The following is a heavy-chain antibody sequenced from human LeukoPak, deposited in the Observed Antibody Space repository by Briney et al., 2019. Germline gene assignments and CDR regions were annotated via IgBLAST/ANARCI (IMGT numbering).Heavy chain of an antibody. CDR2: INHSGST. Sequence: SETLSLTCAVYGGSFSDYYWSWIRQPPGKGLEWIGEINHSGSTNYNPSLKSRVTISVDTSKNQFSLKLSSVTAADTAVYYCARAPRLRFDYWGQGTLVTVSS. J-gene: IGHJ4*02. CDR1: GGSFSDYY. D-gene: IGHD4-17*01. CDR3: ARAPRLRFDY. V-gene: IGHV4-34*01.